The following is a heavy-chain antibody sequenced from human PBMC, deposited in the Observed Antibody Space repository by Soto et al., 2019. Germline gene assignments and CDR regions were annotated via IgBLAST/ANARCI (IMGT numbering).Heavy chain of an antibody. CDR1: GYTLTELS. Sequence: ASVKVSCKVSGYTLTELSMHWVRQAPGKGLEWMGGFDPEDGETIYAQKFQGRVTMTEDTSTDTAYMELRSLRGDDTAVYYCARGGVLRGIIKTVYFDYWGLGTLVTVS. CDR3: ARGGVLRGIIKTVYFDY. CDR2: FDPEDGET. V-gene: IGHV1-24*01. D-gene: IGHD1-20*01. J-gene: IGHJ4*02.